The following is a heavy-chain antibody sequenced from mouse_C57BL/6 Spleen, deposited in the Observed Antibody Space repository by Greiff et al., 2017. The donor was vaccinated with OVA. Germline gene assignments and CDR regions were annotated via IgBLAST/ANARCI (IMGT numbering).Heavy chain of an antibody. J-gene: IGHJ4*01. CDR1: GYTFTSYW. V-gene: IGHV1-61*01. CDR3: ARRPEESAMDY. CDR2: ICPCDSEA. Sequence: QVQLQQPGAELVRPGSSVKLSCKASGYTFTSYWVDWVKQRPGQGLEWIGNICPCDSEAHYNQKLQDTGTLTEDKSSSTAYRQLSSLPAEDSAVYYCARRPEESAMDYWGQGTSVTVSS.